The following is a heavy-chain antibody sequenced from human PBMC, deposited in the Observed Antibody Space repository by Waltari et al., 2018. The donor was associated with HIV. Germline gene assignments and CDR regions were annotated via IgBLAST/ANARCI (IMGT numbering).Heavy chain of an antibody. CDR2: ISWNSVSI. CDR1: GFPFDDYS. Sequence: EVQLVESGGGLVQPGRSLRLSCAASGFPFDDYSMHCVRQAPGKGREWVSGISWNSVSIGYADSVKGRFTISRDNAKNSLYLQMNSLRAEDTALYYCAKTVDYAGAFDIWGQGTMVTVSS. V-gene: IGHV3-9*01. CDR3: AKTVDYAGAFDI. D-gene: IGHD4-17*01. J-gene: IGHJ3*02.